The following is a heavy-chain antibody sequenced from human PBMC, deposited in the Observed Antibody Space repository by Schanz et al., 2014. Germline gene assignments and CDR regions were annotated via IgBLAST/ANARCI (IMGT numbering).Heavy chain of an antibody. D-gene: IGHD3-10*01. CDR3: ARAKRFGDMDV. V-gene: IGHV1-18*01. Sequence: VQLEQSGAEVKKPGSSVKVSCKASGGTFSSFGINWVRQAPGLGLEWMGWITAYNGDTDYAQKLQGRVTLTTDTSTSTAYMELRNLRSDDTAVYYCARAKRFGDMDVWGQGTTVTVSS. CDR1: GGTFSSFG. CDR2: ITAYNGDT. J-gene: IGHJ6*02.